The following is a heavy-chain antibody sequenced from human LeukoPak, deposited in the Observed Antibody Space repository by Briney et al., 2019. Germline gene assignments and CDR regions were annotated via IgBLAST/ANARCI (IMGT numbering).Heavy chain of an antibody. CDR2: ISYDGSSK. V-gene: IGHV3-30*18. CDR1: GFTFNSYG. Sequence: SGGSLRLSCATSGFTFNSYGMHWVRQAPGKGLEWVAIISYDGSSKNYADSVKGRFTISRDNSKNTLFLQMNSLRAEDTALYYCAKDIRGSTSWYGLDYWGQGTLVTVSS. J-gene: IGHJ4*02. CDR3: AKDIRGSTSWYGLDY. D-gene: IGHD6-13*01.